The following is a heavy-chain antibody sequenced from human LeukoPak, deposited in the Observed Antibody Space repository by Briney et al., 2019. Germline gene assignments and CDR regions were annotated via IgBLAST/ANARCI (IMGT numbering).Heavy chain of an antibody. J-gene: IGHJ6*02. CDR1: GFTFSSYS. Sequence: GGSLRLSCAASGFTFSSYSMNWVRQAPGKGLEWVANIKQDGSEKYYVDSVKGRFTISRDNAKNSLYLQMNSLRAEDTAVYYCARSESSTSCYGCYYYGMDVWGQGTTVTVSS. CDR3: ARSESSTSCYGCYYYGMDV. D-gene: IGHD2-2*01. CDR2: IKQDGSEK. V-gene: IGHV3-7*03.